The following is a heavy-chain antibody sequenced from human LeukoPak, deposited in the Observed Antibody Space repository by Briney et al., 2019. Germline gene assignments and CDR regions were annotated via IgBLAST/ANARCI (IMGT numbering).Heavy chain of an antibody. Sequence: AGGSLRLSCAASGFTFSSYAMHWVRQAPGKGLEWVAVISYDGSNKYYADSVKGRFTISRDNSKNTLYLQMNSLRAEDTAVYYSARDGYYDFWSGHAGNWFDPWGQGTLVTVSS. D-gene: IGHD3-3*01. CDR3: ARDGYYDFWSGHAGNWFDP. V-gene: IGHV3-30-3*01. J-gene: IGHJ5*02. CDR2: ISYDGSNK. CDR1: GFTFSSYA.